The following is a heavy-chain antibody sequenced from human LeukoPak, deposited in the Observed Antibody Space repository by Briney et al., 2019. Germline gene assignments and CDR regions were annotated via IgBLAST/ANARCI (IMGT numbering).Heavy chain of an antibody. Sequence: PSETLSLTCAVYGGSFSGYYWSWIRQPPGKGLEWIGEINHSGSTNYNPSLKSRVTISVDTSKNQFSLKLSSVTAADTAVYYCARVRYYYGSGSYYMVYYFDYWGQGTLVTVSS. V-gene: IGHV4-34*01. CDR1: GGSFSGYY. CDR3: ARVRYYYGSGSYYMVYYFDY. J-gene: IGHJ4*02. CDR2: INHSGST. D-gene: IGHD3-10*01.